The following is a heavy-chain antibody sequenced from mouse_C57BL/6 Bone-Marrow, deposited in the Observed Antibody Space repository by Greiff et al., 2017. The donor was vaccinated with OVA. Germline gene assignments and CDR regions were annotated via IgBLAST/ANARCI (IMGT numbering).Heavy chain of an antibody. CDR2: IDPSDSYT. CDR3: AEGYYLDY. CDR1: GYTFTSYW. V-gene: IGHV1-59*01. J-gene: IGHJ2*01. Sequence: QVQLQQPGAELVRPGPSVKLSCKASGYTFTSYWMHWVKQRPGQGLEWIGVIDPSDSYTNYTQKFKGKATLTVDTSSSTAYMQLRSLTSADSAVYYGAEGYYLDYWGQGTTLTVSS.